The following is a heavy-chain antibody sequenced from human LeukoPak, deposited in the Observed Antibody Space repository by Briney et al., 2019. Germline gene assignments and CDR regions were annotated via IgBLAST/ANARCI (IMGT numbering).Heavy chain of an antibody. CDR2: INSSSGYR. D-gene: IGHD2-2*01. CDR1: GFTFRFYS. J-gene: IGHJ4*02. Sequence: GGALRLSFPASGFTFRFYSMNWVRPARGKGLAWVSFINSSSGYRYYAVSVKGRLAITRENAKTSLYQQMNSLRDEDTAIYYCARNRNYPDGDASCDLDYWGQGTLVTVSS. CDR3: ARNRNYPDGDASCDLDY. V-gene: IGHV3-21*06.